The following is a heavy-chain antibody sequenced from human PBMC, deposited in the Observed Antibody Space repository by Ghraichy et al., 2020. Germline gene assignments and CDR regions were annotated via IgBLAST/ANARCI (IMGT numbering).Heavy chain of an antibody. Sequence: SETLSLTCTVSGGSISGYYWSWIRQPPGKGLEWIGYIYYRGSTNYNPSLKSRVTISLDSTKNHFSLKLRSMTAADTAVYYCARVGATAFSDGMDVWGQGTTVTVSS. CDR3: ARVGATAFSDGMDV. CDR1: GGSISGYY. V-gene: IGHV4-59*01. D-gene: IGHD6-13*01. J-gene: IGHJ6*02. CDR2: IYYRGST.